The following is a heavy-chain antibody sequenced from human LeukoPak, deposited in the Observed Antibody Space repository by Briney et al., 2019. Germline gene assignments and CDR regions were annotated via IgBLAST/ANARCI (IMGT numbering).Heavy chain of an antibody. D-gene: IGHD3-3*01. J-gene: IGHJ4*02. V-gene: IGHV4-39*01. CDR3: ARGGITIFGVVITSLDY. CDR1: GGSISSSSHY. CDR2: IYYSGIT. Sequence: PSETLSLTCTVSGGSISSSSHYWGWIRQPPGKGLEWIGSIYYSGITYYNPSLRSRVTISVDTSKNQFSLKLSSVTATDTAVYYCARGGITIFGVVITSLDYWGQGTLVTVSS.